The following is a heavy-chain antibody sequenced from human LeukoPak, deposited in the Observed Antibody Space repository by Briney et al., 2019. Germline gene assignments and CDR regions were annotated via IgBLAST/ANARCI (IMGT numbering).Heavy chain of an antibody. CDR1: GVSFSTYY. CDR3: SKSGHSYYYTPGDFS. CDR2: VNHSGYT. Sequence: SETLSLTCDVSGVSFSTYYWSWIRQSPERGLEWIGEVNHSGYTNLNPSLKGRVTISVDTSKNQFSLKLSSVTAAHTAVYYCSKSGHSYYYTPGDFSWGQGTLVTVSS. D-gene: IGHD3-22*01. J-gene: IGHJ5*02. V-gene: IGHV4-34*01.